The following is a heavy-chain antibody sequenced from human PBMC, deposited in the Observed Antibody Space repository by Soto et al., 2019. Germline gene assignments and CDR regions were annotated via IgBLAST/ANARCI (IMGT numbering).Heavy chain of an antibody. CDR2: INPSASST. CDR1: GYTFTNYY. D-gene: IGHD6-19*01. J-gene: IGHJ4*02. Sequence: ASVKVSCNASGYTFTNYYIHWVRQAPGQGIEWMGIINPSASSTTYAHKFQGRLTMTRETSTSTVYMELSSLRSEDAAVYRCPRAKSRSGCLDYWGQGTMVTVCS. CDR3: PRAKSRSGCLDY. V-gene: IGHV1-46*01.